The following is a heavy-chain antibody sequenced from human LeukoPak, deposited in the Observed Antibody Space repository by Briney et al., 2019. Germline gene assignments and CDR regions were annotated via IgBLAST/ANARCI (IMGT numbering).Heavy chain of an antibody. J-gene: IGHJ2*01. CDR3: GYYAF. CDR2: IYYSGST. CDR1: GCSISSNSYY. V-gene: IGHV4-39*01. Sequence: KPSETLVPNRPVSGCSISSNSYYRRWIRQPPGKGLEWIGTIYYSGSTYYNPSLKSRVTISVDTSNNQFSLNLSSVTAADTAVYYCGYYAFWGRGTLVTVSS. D-gene: IGHD3-16*01.